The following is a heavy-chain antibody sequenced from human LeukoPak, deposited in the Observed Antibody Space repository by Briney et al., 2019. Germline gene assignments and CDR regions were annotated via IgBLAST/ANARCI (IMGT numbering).Heavy chain of an antibody. Sequence: PSETLSLICTVSTGSISNYYWSWIRQPPGKGLERIAYIYDSGSTNYNPSLKSRVTISVDTSKNQFSLNLSSVTAADTAVYYCARLSHPADRSWFFDYWGQGTLVTVSS. D-gene: IGHD6-13*01. V-gene: IGHV4-59*08. CDR1: TGSISNYY. CDR3: ARLSHPADRSWFFDY. CDR2: IYDSGST. J-gene: IGHJ4*02.